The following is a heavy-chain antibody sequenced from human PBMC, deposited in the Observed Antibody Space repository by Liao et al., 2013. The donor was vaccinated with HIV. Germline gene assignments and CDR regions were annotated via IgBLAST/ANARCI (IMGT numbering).Heavy chain of an antibody. J-gene: IGHJ5*02. Sequence: QVQLQESGPGLVKPSQTLSLTCTVSGGSISSGDYYWSWIRQPPGKGLEWIGYIYYSGSTYYNPSLKSRVTISVDTSKNQFSLKLSSVTAADTAVYYCARPTYYYGSGKYWFDHWGQGTLLTVSS. CDR1: GGSISSGDYY. D-gene: IGHD3-10*01. CDR2: IYYSGST. CDR3: ARPTYYYGSGKYWFDH. V-gene: IGHV4-30-4*08.